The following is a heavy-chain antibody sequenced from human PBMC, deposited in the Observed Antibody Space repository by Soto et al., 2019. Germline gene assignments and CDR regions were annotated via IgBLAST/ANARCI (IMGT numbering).Heavy chain of an antibody. Sequence: SETLSLTCTVSGGSISSSSYYWGWIRQPPGKGLEWIGYIYYSGSTYYNPSLKSRVTISVDTSKNQFSLKLSSVTAADTAVYYCARKARIVRDFDYWGQGTLVTSPQ. CDR1: GGSISSSSYY. D-gene: IGHD1-26*01. CDR2: IYYSGST. V-gene: IGHV4-30-4*08. CDR3: ARKARIVRDFDY. J-gene: IGHJ4*02.